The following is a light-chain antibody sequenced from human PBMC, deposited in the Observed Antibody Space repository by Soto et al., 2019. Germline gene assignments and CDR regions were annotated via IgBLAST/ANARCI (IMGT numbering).Light chain of an antibody. V-gene: IGKV3-15*01. Sequence: ERVLTQSAATLSESPGERATLSCRASQSVSSNLAWYQQKPGQAPRLLIYDASTRATGIPARFSGSGSGTEFTLTISSLQSEDFAVYYCQQYNNWPRTFGQGTKVDIK. CDR3: QQYNNWPRT. CDR1: QSVSSN. J-gene: IGKJ1*01. CDR2: DAS.